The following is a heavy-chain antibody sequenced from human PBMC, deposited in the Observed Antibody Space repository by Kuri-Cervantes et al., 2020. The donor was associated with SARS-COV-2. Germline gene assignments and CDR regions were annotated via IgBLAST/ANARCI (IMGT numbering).Heavy chain of an antibody. V-gene: IGHV3-30*07. J-gene: IGHJ5*02. CDR1: GFTFSSYA. Sequence: GESLKISCAASGFTFSSYAMHWVRQAPGKGLEWVAVISYDGSNKYYADSVKGRFTISRDNSKNTLYLQMNSLRAEDTAVYYCAKGPDVVVVAATKFDPWGQGTLVTVSS. D-gene: IGHD2-15*01. CDR3: AKGPDVVVVAATKFDP. CDR2: ISYDGSNK.